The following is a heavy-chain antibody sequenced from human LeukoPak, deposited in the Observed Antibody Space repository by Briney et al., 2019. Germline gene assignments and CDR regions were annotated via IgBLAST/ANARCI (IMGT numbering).Heavy chain of an antibody. J-gene: IGHJ6*02. D-gene: IGHD1-26*01. CDR3: ARDGGSYYRYYYYYYGMDV. CDR1: GYTFTGYY. Sequence: ASVKVSCKASGYTFTGYYMHWVRQAPGQGLEWMGRINPNSGGTNYAQKFQGRVTMTRDTSISTAYMELGKLRSDDTAVYYCARDGGSYYRYYYYYYGMDVWGQGTTVTVSS. V-gene: IGHV1-2*06. CDR2: INPNSGGT.